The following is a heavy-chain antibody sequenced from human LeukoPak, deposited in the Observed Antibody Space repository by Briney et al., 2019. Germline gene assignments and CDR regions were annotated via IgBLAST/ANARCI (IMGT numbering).Heavy chain of an antibody. Sequence: TGGSLRLSCAAPGFTFSNYWMSWIRQAPGKGLEWAAHISEDGSGKYYVNSVKGRFTISRDNAKNSLYLQMNSLRVEDTAVYYCVSWAGKYYKSSDYHLAPAYSWGQGTLVTVSS. CDR2: ISEDGSGK. CDR1: GFTFSNYW. CDR3: VSWAGKYYKSSDYHLAPAYS. J-gene: IGHJ4*02. D-gene: IGHD3-22*01. V-gene: IGHV3-7*01.